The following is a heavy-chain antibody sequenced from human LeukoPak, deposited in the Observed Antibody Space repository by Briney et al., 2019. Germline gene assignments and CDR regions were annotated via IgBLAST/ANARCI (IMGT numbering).Heavy chain of an antibody. CDR1: GFTFSSHS. CDR3: AREYAVTGNFDY. V-gene: IGHV3-21*01. J-gene: IGHJ4*02. CDR2: ISSSSSSI. D-gene: IGHD2-21*02. Sequence: GSLRLSCVDFGFTFSSHSMIWVRQAPGKGLEWVSFISSSSSSIKYADSVKGRFTTSRDNAKNSVYLQMHSLRGEDAAVYYCAREYAVTGNFDYWGQGTLVSVSS.